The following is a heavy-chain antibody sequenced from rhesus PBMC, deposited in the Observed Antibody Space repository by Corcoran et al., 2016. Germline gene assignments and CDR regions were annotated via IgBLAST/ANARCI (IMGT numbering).Heavy chain of an antibody. CDR1: GGSISDDHY. D-gene: IGHD6-31*01. CDR2: IYGGSGGT. CDR3: ASPYSSGWFYSDY. V-gene: IGHV4-106*01. Sequence: VQLQESGPGLVKPSENLSLTCAVSGGSISDDHYWSWIRQPPGKGLEWIGYIYGGSGGTNYNPSLNNRVTISIDTSKKQFSLKLRAVTAADTAVYYCASPYSSGWFYSDYWGQGVLVTVSS. J-gene: IGHJ4*01.